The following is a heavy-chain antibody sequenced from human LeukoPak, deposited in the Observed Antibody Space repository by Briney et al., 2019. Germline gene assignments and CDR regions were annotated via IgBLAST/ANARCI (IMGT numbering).Heavy chain of an antibody. D-gene: IGHD5-12*01. CDR2: IHSGGGT. CDR1: GSTVGTNY. CDR3: WLHYGLDV. J-gene: IGHJ6*02. Sequence: GGSLRLSCAASGSTVGTNYMSWVRQAPGKGLEWVSVIHSGGGTYYADSVKGRFTISRDNSKNTLHLQMNSLRTEDTAVYYCWLHYGLDVWGQGTTVTVSS. V-gene: IGHV3-53*01.